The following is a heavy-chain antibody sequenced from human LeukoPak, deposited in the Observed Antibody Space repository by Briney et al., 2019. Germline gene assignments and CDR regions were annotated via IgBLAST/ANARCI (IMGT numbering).Heavy chain of an antibody. D-gene: IGHD1-26*01. J-gene: IGHJ4*02. Sequence: GGFLRLSCAASGFTFSSYVMSWVRQAPGKGLEWVSSISGSGANTYYADSVKGRFTISRDNSKNTLYLQMNSLRAEDTAVYYCAEEVGNTYPTFDYWGQGTLVTVSS. CDR3: AEEVGNTYPTFDY. V-gene: IGHV3-23*01. CDR1: GFTFSSYV. CDR2: ISGSGANT.